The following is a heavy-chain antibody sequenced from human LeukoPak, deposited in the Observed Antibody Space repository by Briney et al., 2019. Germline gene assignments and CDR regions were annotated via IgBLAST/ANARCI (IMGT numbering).Heavy chain of an antibody. CDR2: VSYDGSNK. J-gene: IGHJ6*02. CDR3: AKDIGYCSSTSCFYGMDV. Sequence: GRSLRLSCAASGFTFSSYGMHWVRQAPGKGLEWVAVVSYDGSNKYYADSVKGRFTISRDNSKNTLYLQMNSLRAEDTAVYYCAKDIGYCSSTSCFYGMDVWGQGTTVTVSS. D-gene: IGHD2-2*01. V-gene: IGHV3-30*18. CDR1: GFTFSSYG.